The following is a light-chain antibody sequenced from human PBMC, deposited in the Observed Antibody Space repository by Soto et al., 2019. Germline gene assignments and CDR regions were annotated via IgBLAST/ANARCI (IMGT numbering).Light chain of an antibody. Sequence: EIVLTQSPGTLSLSPWERASLSCRASQSVSSEKLAWYQQKPGQAPRLLIFGASGRATGIPERFSGSGSGTDFSLTISRLEPEDSAVYYCQQYGSSLLTFGGGTTGDIK. CDR1: QSVSSEK. J-gene: IGKJ4*01. CDR3: QQYGSSLLT. CDR2: GAS. V-gene: IGKV3-20*01.